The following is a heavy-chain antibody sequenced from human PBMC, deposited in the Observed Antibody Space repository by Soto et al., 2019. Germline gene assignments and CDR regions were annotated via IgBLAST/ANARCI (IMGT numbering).Heavy chain of an antibody. D-gene: IGHD5-18*01. CDR2: IYYSGTA. J-gene: IGHJ4*02. CDR1: GDSIISSTYY. CDR3: ARDPTSQGRIQLWYDY. Sequence: SETLSLTCTVSGDSIISSTYYWGWIRQPPGKGLEWIGSIYYSGTAYYNPSLKSRVTISVDTSKNQFSLRLTSVTAADTAVYYCARDPTSQGRIQLWYDYWGQGTLVTVSS. V-gene: IGHV4-39*02.